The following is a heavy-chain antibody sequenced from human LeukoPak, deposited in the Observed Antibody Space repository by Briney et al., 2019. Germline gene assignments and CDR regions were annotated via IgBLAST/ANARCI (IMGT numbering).Heavy chain of an antibody. CDR1: GYTFTYYD. CDR3: ARGRGLAGNYYMDV. CDR2: INPNSGST. D-gene: IGHD3-10*01. J-gene: IGHJ6*03. V-gene: IGHV1-8*01. Sequence: ASVKVSCKTSGYTFTYYDINWVRQATGQGLEWMGWINPNSGSTSYAQKFQGRVTMTRDTSISTAYMELNSLRSEDTAVYYCARGRGLAGNYYMDVWGKGTTVTISS.